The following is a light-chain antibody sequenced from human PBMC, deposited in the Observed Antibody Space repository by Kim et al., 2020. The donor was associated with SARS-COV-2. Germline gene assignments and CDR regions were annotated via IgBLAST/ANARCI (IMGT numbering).Light chain of an antibody. CDR1: QSMTNY. CDR2: AAS. CDR3: QQTYSTPRT. J-gene: IGKJ1*01. Sequence: GYVGDRVTITCQASQSMTNYLNWYQQKPRKAPKLLIYAASSFHTGVPQRFSGSGSGRDFTLTIGNLQPKDFATYYCQQTYSTPRTFGQGTKVEIK. V-gene: IGKV1-39*01.